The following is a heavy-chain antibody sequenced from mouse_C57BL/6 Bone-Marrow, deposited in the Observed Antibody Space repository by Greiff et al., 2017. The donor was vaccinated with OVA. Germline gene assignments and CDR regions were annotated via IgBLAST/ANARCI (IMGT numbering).Heavy chain of an antibody. CDR2: IHPNSGST. V-gene: IGHV1-64*01. J-gene: IGHJ1*03. D-gene: IGHD1-1*01. Sequence: QVQLQQPGAELVKPGASVKLSCKASGYTFTSYWMHWVKQRPGQGLEWIGMIHPNSGSTNYNEKFQSKATLTVDKSSSTAYMPLSSLTSEDSAVDYCARRECSKWYFDVWGTGTTVTVSS. CDR3: ARRECSKWYFDV. CDR1: GYTFTSYW.